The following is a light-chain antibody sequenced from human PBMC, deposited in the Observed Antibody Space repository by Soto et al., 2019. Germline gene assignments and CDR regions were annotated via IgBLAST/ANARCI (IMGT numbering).Light chain of an antibody. J-gene: IGKJ2*01. CDR3: QQYKAYPYT. CDR2: KAS. V-gene: IGKV1-5*03. CDR1: QSISSW. Sequence: DIQMTQSPSTLSASVGDRVTITCRASQSISSWLAWYQQKPGKAPKLLIYKASSLESGVPSRFIGSGSGTEFSLVISGLQPDDFATYYCQQYKAYPYTFGQGTKLEMK.